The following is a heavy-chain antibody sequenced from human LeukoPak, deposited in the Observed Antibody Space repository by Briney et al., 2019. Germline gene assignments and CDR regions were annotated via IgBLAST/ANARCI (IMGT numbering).Heavy chain of an antibody. CDR3: ARAVRLGKLNWFDP. CDR2: IYHSGST. Sequence: SETLSLTCTVSGYSISSGYYWGWTRQPPGKGLEWIGSIYHSGSTYYNPSLKSRVTISVDTSKNQFSLKLSSVTAADTAVYYCARAVRLGKLNWFDPWGQGTLVTVSS. CDR1: GYSISSGYY. D-gene: IGHD4-11*01. J-gene: IGHJ5*02. V-gene: IGHV4-38-2*02.